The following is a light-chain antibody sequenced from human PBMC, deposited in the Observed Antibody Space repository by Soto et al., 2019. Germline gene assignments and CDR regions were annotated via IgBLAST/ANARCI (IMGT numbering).Light chain of an antibody. CDR1: QSVRTN. J-gene: IGKJ1*01. CDR2: GAS. CDR3: QHYYYCWPT. Sequence: EIVMTQSPATLSVSQGERATLSCRASQSVRTNLSWYQHKPGQSHRLLIYGASNRATGFPARFSGRGSGTEFTLTINGLLSEYLAVYYCQHYYYCWPTFGQGTKVEGK. V-gene: IGKV3-15*01.